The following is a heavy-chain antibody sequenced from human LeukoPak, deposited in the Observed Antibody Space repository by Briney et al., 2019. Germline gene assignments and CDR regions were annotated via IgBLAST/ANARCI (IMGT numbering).Heavy chain of an antibody. Sequence: PGGSLRLSCAVSGFTFTSYAMSWVRQAPGKGLEWVSSVTGSGGGAYYAASVKGRFTISRDNSKSTLYLQMNSLRAEDTALYYCAKDINYYGSGSFDYWGQGTLVTVSS. CDR3: AKDINYYGSGSFDY. D-gene: IGHD3-10*01. V-gene: IGHV3-23*01. CDR1: GFTFTSYA. J-gene: IGHJ4*02. CDR2: VTGSGGGA.